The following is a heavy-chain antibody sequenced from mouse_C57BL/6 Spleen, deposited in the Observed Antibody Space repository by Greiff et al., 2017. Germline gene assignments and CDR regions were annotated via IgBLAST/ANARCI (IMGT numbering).Heavy chain of an antibody. CDR3: ARDPNLYYFDY. D-gene: IGHD4-1*01. J-gene: IGHJ2*01. CDR2: IYPGDGDT. V-gene: IGHV1-82*01. CDR1: GYAFSSSW. Sequence: VQLQQSGPELVKPGASVKISCKASGYAFSSSWMNWVKQRPGKGLEWIGRIYPGDGDTNYNGKFKGKATLTADKSSSTAYMQLSSLTSEDSAVYFCARDPNLYYFDYWGQGTTLTVSS.